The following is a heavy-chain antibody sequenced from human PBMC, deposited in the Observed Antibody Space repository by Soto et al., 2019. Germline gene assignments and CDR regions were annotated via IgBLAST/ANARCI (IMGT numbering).Heavy chain of an antibody. Sequence: SETLSLTCTVSGGSISSSSYYWGWIRQPPGKGLEWIGSIYYSGSTYYNPSLKSRVTISVDTSKNQFSLKLSSVTAADTAVYYCARIPVFTFWFDPWGQGTLVTVSS. D-gene: IGHD3-3*02. J-gene: IGHJ5*02. CDR2: IYYSGST. CDR1: GGSISSSSYY. V-gene: IGHV4-39*01. CDR3: ARIPVFTFWFDP.